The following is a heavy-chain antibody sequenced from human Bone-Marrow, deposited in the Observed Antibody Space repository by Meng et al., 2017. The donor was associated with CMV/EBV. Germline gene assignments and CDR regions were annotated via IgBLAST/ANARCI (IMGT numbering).Heavy chain of an antibody. CDR2: ISAYNGNT. CDR3: ARDRGPYQLLIHFDY. Sequence: VQLVQLGAGVKKPGASVKVSCKASGYTFTSYGISWVRQAPGQGLEWMGWISAYNGNTNYAQKLQGRVTMTTDTSTSTAYMELRSLRSDDTAVYYCARDRGPYQLLIHFDYWGQGTLVTVSS. CDR1: GYTFTSYG. J-gene: IGHJ4*02. V-gene: IGHV1-18*01. D-gene: IGHD2-2*01.